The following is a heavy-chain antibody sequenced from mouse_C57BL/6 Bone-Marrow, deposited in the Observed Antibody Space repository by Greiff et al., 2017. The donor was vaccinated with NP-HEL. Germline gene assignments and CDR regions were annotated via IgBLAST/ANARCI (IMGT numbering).Heavy chain of an antibody. Sequence: QVQLQQSGAELVMPGASVKLSCKASGYTFTSYWMHWVKQRPGQGLEWIGEIDPSDSYTNYNQKFKGKSTLTVDKSSSTAYMQLSSLTSEDSAVYYCARSCYYGSSLDYWGQGTTLTVSS. V-gene: IGHV1-69*01. CDR2: IDPSDSYT. CDR3: ARSCYYGSSLDY. D-gene: IGHD1-1*01. CDR1: GYTFTSYW. J-gene: IGHJ2*01.